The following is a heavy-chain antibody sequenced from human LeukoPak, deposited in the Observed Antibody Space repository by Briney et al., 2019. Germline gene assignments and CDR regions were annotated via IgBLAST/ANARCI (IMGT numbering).Heavy chain of an antibody. J-gene: IGHJ4*02. V-gene: IGHV4-30-2*01. CDR1: RDSISSRDYY. D-gene: IGHD2-21*02. CDR2: IYHSGST. CDR3: ARAQAYCGGDCYSDHSVFDY. Sequence: SETLSLTCSVSRDSISSRDYYWSWIRQPPGKGLEWIGYIYHSGSTYYTPSLKSQVTISVDRSKTQFSLKLSSVTAADTAVYYCARAQAYCGGDCYSDHSVFDYWGQGTLVTVSS.